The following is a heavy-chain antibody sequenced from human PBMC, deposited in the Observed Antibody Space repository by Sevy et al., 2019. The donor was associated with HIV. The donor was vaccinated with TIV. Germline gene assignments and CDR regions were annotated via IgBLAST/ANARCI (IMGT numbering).Heavy chain of an antibody. CDR1: GNTFTNDG. V-gene: IGHV1-18*04. CDR2: VSAHNGNT. J-gene: IGHJ5*02. Sequence: ASMKVSCKVSGNTFTNDGISWVRQAPGQGLEWMGWVSAHNGNTNYAQKFQGRLTMTTDESTRTVYLELRSLRSDDTVVYFCATNSYGSGSYSWFDPWGQGTLVTVSS. CDR3: ATNSYGSGSYSWFDP. D-gene: IGHD3-10*01.